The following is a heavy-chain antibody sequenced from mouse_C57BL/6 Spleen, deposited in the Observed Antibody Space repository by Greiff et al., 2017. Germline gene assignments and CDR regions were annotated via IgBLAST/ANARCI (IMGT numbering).Heavy chain of an antibody. Sequence: EVQGVESGEGLVKPGGSLKLSCAASGFTFSSYAMSWVRQTPEKRLEWVAYISSGGDYSYYADTVKGRFTISRDNARNTLYLQMSSLKSEDTAMYYCTRDGSSFYFDYWGQGTTLTVSS. CDR1: GFTFSSYA. CDR3: TRDGSSFYFDY. CDR2: ISSGGDYS. J-gene: IGHJ2*01. V-gene: IGHV5-9-1*02. D-gene: IGHD1-1*01.